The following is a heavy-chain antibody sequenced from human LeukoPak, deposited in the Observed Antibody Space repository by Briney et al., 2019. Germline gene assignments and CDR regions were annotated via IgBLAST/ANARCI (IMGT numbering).Heavy chain of an antibody. Sequence: GGSLRLSCAASGFTFSSYAMHWVRQAPGKGLEYVSVISSNGGSTYYANSVKGRFTISRDNSKNTLYLQMGSLRAEDTAVYYCARDPFDYWGQGTLVTVSS. CDR2: ISSNGGST. CDR1: GFTFSSYA. V-gene: IGHV3-64*01. J-gene: IGHJ4*02. CDR3: ARDPFDY.